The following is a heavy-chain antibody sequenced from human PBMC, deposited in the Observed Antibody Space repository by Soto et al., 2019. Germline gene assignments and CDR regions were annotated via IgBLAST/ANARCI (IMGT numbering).Heavy chain of an antibody. V-gene: IGHV4-59*01. CDR3: ARAVLPATAPFDY. D-gene: IGHD2-2*01. CDR2: IYYSGST. CDR1: CGSIISYY. J-gene: IGHJ4*02. Sequence: SETLSLTCTVSCGSIISYYWSWIRQPPGKGLEWIGYIYYSGSTNYNPSLQSRVTISVDTSKNQFSLKLSSVTAADTAVYYCARAVLPATAPFDYWGQGTLVTVSS.